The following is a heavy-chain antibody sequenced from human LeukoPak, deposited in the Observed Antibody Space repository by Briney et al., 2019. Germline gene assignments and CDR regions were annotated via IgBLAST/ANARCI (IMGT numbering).Heavy chain of an antibody. CDR3: ARVSIRGRDYYYYMDV. Sequence: GGSLRLSCVGSGFSFSGNSMNWVRQAPGKGLEWVSGISRTSTYIYYADSVQGRFTISRDNAKNTLYLQMNGLRAEDTAVYYCARVSIRGRDYYYYMDVWGKGTTVTVSS. CDR2: ISRTSTYI. D-gene: IGHD3-3*02. J-gene: IGHJ6*03. V-gene: IGHV3-21*01. CDR1: GFSFSGNS.